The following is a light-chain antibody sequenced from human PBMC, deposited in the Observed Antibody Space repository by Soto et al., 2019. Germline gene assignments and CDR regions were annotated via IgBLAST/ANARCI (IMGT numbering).Light chain of an antibody. J-gene: IGKJ1*01. V-gene: IGKV3-20*01. CDR3: QQWASSPRT. CDR2: GAF. CDR1: QYITNSQ. Sequence: IVMTHSPATLSVSPGEIATLFFRATQYITNSQLAWYQQKPGQAPRLLIFGAFNRATGIPDRFSGSGSGTDFTLTITRLEPEDFAVYYCQQWASSPRTFGRGTKVDIK.